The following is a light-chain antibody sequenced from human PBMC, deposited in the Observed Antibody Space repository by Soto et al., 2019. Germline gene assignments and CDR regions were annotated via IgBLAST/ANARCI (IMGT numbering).Light chain of an antibody. J-gene: IGLJ1*01. V-gene: IGLV2-14*03. Sequence: LTQPASVSGSPGQSITISCTGTSSDVGAYNYVSWYQHHPGKVPRLMIFDVSNRPSGVSNRFSGSKSGNTASLTISGLQAEDESDYYCCSYSRSSPCVSGAGTKVTIL. CDR3: CSYSRSSPCV. CDR1: SSDVGAYNY. CDR2: DVS.